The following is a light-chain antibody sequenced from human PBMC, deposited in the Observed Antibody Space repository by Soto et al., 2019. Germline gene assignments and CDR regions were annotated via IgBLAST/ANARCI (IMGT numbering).Light chain of an antibody. CDR1: SSDVGGYNY. J-gene: IGLJ1*01. CDR2: DVS. CDR3: SSYTSSSPPGYV. V-gene: IGLV2-14*01. Sequence: QSALNQPASVSGSPGQSITISCTGTSSDVGGYNYVSWYQQHPGKAPKLMIYDVSNRPSGVSNRCSGSKSGNTASLPISGLQAEDEADYYCSSYTSSSPPGYVFGPGTKVTVL.